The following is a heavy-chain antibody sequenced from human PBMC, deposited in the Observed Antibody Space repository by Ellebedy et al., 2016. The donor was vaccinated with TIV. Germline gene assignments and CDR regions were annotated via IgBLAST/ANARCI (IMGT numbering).Heavy chain of an antibody. CDR3: ARDLADSSGSYGMDV. CDR2: LNSDGSST. CDR1: GFTFSNYW. J-gene: IGHJ6*02. Sequence: GESLKISXAASGFTFSNYWLHWVRQAPGKGLVWVSRLNSDGSSTTYADSVKGRFTISRDNGKNTLYLQMDSLRAEDTAVYYCARDLADSSGSYGMDVWGQGTTVTVSS. D-gene: IGHD6-6*01. V-gene: IGHV3-74*03.